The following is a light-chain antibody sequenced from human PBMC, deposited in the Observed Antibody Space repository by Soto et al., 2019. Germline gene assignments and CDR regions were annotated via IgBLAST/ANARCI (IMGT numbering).Light chain of an antibody. V-gene: IGKV1-27*01. Sequence: DIQMTQSPSSLSASVGDRVTITCRASQGISNYLAWSQQQPGKVPKLLIYVASTLQSGVPSRFSGSGSFTDFTLNISSLQPEDVATYYCQKYNSAPWTFGQGTKGEIK. CDR2: VAS. CDR1: QGISNY. J-gene: IGKJ1*01. CDR3: QKYNSAPWT.